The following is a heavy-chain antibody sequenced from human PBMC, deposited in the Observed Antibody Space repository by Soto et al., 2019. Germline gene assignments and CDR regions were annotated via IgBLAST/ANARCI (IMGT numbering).Heavy chain of an antibody. Sequence: GGSLRLSCAASGFTFSSYGMHWVRQAPGKGLEWVAVISYDGSNKYYADSVKGRFTISRDNSKNTLYLQMNSLRAEDTAVYYCASSLDYCSSTSCHRSYYYYGMDVWGQGTTVTVSS. D-gene: IGHD2-2*01. J-gene: IGHJ6*02. CDR3: ASSLDYCSSTSCHRSYYYYGMDV. V-gene: IGHV3-30*03. CDR2: ISYDGSNK. CDR1: GFTFSSYG.